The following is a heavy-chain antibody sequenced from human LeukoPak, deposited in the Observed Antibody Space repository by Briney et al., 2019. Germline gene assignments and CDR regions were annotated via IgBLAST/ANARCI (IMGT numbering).Heavy chain of an antibody. D-gene: IGHD5-12*01. CDR3: VKGGHKLDIQTTHYYYGLDV. Sequence: GGSLRLSCVASGFTLSDHWMYWVRQGPSRGLAHVSRVESDASRTTYADSVKGRFTISRDEAKNTMYLQMNSLRVEDTAVYYCVKGGHKLDIQTTHYYYGLDVWGQGTTVAVS. CDR2: VESDASRT. J-gene: IGHJ6*02. V-gene: IGHV3-74*03. CDR1: GFTLSDHW.